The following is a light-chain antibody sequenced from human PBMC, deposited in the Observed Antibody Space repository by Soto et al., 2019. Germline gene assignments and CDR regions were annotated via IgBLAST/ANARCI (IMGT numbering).Light chain of an antibody. CDR3: AAWDDSLSGDV. CDR1: SSNIGSNT. Sequence: SLLNRVPYACGTRGQRCRISCSGNSSNIGSNTVNWYQQLPGTAPKLLIYSNNQLPSGVPDRFSGSKSGTSASLAISGLQSEDEADYYCAAWDDSLSGDVCGTGTKVTVL. V-gene: IGLV1-44*01. J-gene: IGLJ1*01. CDR2: SNN.